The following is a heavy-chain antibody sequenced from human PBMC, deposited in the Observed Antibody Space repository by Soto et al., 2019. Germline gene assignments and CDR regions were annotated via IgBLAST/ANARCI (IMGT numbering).Heavy chain of an antibody. CDR1: GFTVSSNY. CDR2: IYSGGST. D-gene: IGHD6-6*01. V-gene: IGHV3-53*01. CDR3: AKDRSIAALSPFDY. Sequence: GGSLRLSCAASGFTVSSNYMSWVRQAPGKGLEWVSVIYSGGSTYYADSVKGRFTISRDNSKNTLYLQMNSLRAEDTAVYYCAKDRSIAALSPFDYWGQGTLVTVSS. J-gene: IGHJ4*02.